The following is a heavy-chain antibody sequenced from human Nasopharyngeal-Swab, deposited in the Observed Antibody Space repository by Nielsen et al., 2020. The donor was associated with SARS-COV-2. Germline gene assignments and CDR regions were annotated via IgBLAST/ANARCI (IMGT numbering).Heavy chain of an antibody. CDR3: GRLTKTTVTRRLYFDY. CDR1: GGSLSSSNYY. D-gene: IGHD4-11*01. CDR2: VSYSGPT. V-gene: IGHV4-39*02. J-gene: IGHJ4*02. Sequence: SETLSLTCTVSGGSLSSSNYYWGWIRQPPGKGREWIGTVSYSGPTYYNPSLKSRVTMSVDTSKNHFSLRLTSVTAADTAVYYCGRLTKTTVTRRLYFDYWGQGTLVTVSS.